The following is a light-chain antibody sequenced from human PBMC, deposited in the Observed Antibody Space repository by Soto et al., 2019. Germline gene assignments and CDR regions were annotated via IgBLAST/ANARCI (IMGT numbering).Light chain of an antibody. CDR2: GNS. J-gene: IGLJ1*01. CDR3: QSYDSSLSGYYV. Sequence: QSVLKQPPSVSGAPGQRVTISCTGSSSNIGAGYDVHWYQQLPGTAPKLLIYGNSNRPSGVPDRFSGSKSGTSASLAITGLQAEDEADYYCQSYDSSLSGYYVFGTGNKVTVL. V-gene: IGLV1-40*01. CDR1: SSNIGAGYD.